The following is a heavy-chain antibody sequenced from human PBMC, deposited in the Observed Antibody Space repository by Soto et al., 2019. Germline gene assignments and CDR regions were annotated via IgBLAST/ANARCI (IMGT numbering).Heavy chain of an antibody. CDR3: ACSGVNEGRSEALVDY. D-gene: IGHD3-10*01. CDR1: GFTFSSYA. Sequence: GGSLRLSCAASGFTFSSYAMSWVRQAPGKGLEWVSAISGSGGSTYYAESVKGRFTISRDNSKNTLYLQMNSLRAEDTDVYYFACSGVNEGRSEALVDYWGQGTLVTVSS. V-gene: IGHV3-23*01. CDR2: ISGSGGST. J-gene: IGHJ4*02.